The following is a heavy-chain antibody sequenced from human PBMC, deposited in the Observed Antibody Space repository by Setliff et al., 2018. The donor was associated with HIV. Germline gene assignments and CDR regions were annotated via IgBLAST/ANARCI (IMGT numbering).Heavy chain of an antibody. J-gene: IGHJ5*02. Sequence: GASVKVSCKASGYTFNNYYMHWVRQAPGQGLAWMGSIIPSLGVTNYAQKFLGRVTITADKSTNTAYMELSSLRSDDTAVYYCARAHLLETVMIVLGGFDPWGQGTLVTVSS. CDR2: IIPSLGVT. D-gene: IGHD3-22*01. CDR1: GYTFNNYY. CDR3: ARAHLLETVMIVLGGFDP. V-gene: IGHV1-46*02.